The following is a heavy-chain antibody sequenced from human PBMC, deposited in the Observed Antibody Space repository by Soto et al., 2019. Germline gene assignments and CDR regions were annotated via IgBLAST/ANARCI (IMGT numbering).Heavy chain of an antibody. CDR1: GFDFNNYS. J-gene: IGHJ4*02. D-gene: IGHD1-26*01. V-gene: IGHV3-48*01. Sequence: EVQLVESGGGLVQPGGSLRLSCVASGFDFNNYSMNWVRQAPGKGLEWISDINSGSTSVFYADSVKGRFTISRDNAKNSLYLQMNGLRAEDTAVYYCTSSASPDDYWGQGTLVTVSS. CDR2: INSGSTSV. CDR3: TSSASPDDY.